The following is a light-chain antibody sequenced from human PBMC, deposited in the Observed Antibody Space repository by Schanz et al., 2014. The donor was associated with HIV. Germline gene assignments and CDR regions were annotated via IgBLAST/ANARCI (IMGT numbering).Light chain of an antibody. J-gene: IGLJ1*01. CDR1: SSDVGGYNC. Sequence: QSALTQPASVSGSPGQSITISCTGTSSDVGGYNCVSWYQQHPGKAPKLMIYDVSNRPSGVSSRFSGSKSGNTASLTISGLQAEDEADYYCCSYTTTSTYVFGAGTKLTVL. CDR3: CSYTTTSTYV. CDR2: DVS. V-gene: IGLV2-14*03.